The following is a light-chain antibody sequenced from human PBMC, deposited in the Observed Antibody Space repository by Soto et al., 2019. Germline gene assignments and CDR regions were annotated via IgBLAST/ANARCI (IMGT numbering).Light chain of an antibody. J-gene: IGLJ2*01. V-gene: IGLV2-8*01. CDR2: EVS. Sequence: QSALTQPPSASGSLGQSVTISCTGTSSDVGGYNYVSWYQQHPGKAPKLMISEVSKRPSGVPERFSGSKSGNTASRTVSGLQAEDEADYYGRSYGGSNNVVFGGGTKVTLL. CDR1: SSDVGGYNY. CDR3: RSYGGSNNVV.